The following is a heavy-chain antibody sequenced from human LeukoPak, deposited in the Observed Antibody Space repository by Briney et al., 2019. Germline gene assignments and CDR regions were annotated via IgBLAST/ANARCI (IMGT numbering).Heavy chain of an antibody. J-gene: IGHJ4*02. CDR2: INHSGST. CDR3: ASMSGGGRN. V-gene: IGHV4-34*01. Sequence: PSETLSLTCAVYGGSFSGYYWSWIRQPPGKGLEWIGEINHSGSTNYNPSLKSRVTISVDTSKNQFSLKLSSVTAADTAVYYCASMSGGGRNWGQGTLVTGSS. D-gene: IGHD2-15*01. CDR1: GGSFSGYY.